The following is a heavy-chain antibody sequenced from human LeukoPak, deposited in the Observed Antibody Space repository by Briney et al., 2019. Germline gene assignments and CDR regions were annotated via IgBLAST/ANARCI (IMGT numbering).Heavy chain of an antibody. J-gene: IGHJ6*02. D-gene: IGHD5-12*01. Sequence: GGSLRLSCAASGFTFSSYAMSWVRQAPGKGLEWVSAISGSGGSTYYADSVKGRFTISRDNSKNTLYLQMNSLRAEDTAVYYGAKKQGGIIVATTLHYYYGMDVWGQGTTVTVSS. CDR2: ISGSGGST. CDR1: GFTFSSYA. V-gene: IGHV3-23*01. CDR3: AKKQGGIIVATTLHYYYGMDV.